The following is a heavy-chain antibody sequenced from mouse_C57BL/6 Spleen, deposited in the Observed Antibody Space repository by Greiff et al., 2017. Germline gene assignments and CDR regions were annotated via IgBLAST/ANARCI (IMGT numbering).Heavy chain of an antibody. CDR2: INPNYGTT. V-gene: IGHV1-39*01. CDR1: GYSFTDYN. CDR3: ARSYYYGSSYYWYFDV. J-gene: IGHJ1*03. Sequence: EVQLQQSGPELVKPGASVKISCKASGYSFTDYNMNWVKQSNGKSLEWIGVINPNYGTTSYNQKFKGKATLTVDQSSSTAYMQLNSLTSEDSAVYYCARSYYYGSSYYWYFDVWGTGTTVTVSS. D-gene: IGHD1-1*01.